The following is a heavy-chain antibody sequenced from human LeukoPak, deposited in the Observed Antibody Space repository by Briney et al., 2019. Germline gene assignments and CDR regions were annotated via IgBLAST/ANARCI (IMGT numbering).Heavy chain of an antibody. J-gene: IGHJ3*02. CDR1: GFTFSSYS. CDR3: ARVFTFGAFDI. V-gene: IGHV3-21*01. D-gene: IGHD2/OR15-2a*01. Sequence: GGSLRLSCAASGFTFSSYSMNWVRQAPGKGLEWVSSISSSSSYIYYADSVKGRFTISRDNAKNSLYLQMNGLRAEDTAVYYCARVFTFGAFDIWGQGTMVTVSS. CDR2: ISSSSSYI.